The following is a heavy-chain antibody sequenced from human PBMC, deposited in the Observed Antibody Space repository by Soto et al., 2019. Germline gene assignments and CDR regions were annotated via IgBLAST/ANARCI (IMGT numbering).Heavy chain of an antibody. CDR2: INPNSGGT. CDR3: ARVVDVYSGPHLDI. CDR1: GYTFTGYY. J-gene: IGHJ3*02. Sequence: QVQLVQSGAEVKKPGASVKVSCKASGYTFTGYYMHWVRQAPGQGLEWMGWINPNSGGTNYAQKFQGRVSMTWDTSISRAYMELSRLRSDDTAIYYCARVVDVYSGPHLDIWGQGTMVTVSS. D-gene: IGHD1-26*01. V-gene: IGHV1-2*02.